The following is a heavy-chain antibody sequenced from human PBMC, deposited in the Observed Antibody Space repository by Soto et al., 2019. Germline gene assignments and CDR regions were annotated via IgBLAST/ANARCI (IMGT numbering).Heavy chain of an antibody. CDR3: ARGRYCLTGRCFPNWFDS. CDR2: IYKSTTT. J-gene: IGHJ5*01. D-gene: IGHD2-15*01. CDR1: GDSISTVDYF. Sequence: QVHLLESGPGLVKPSQTLSLTCSVSGDSISTVDYFWAWIRQPPGQALVYIGYIYKSTTTYYNPSFESRVVLCLDTSKSQFSLNVTSVTAADTAVYFCARGRYCLTGRCFPNWFDSWGQGTLVTVSS. V-gene: IGHV4-30-4*01.